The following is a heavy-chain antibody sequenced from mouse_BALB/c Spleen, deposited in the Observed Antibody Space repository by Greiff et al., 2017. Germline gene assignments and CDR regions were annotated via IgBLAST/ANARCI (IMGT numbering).Heavy chain of an antibody. V-gene: IGHV5-12-2*01. Sequence: EVKLMESGGGLVKPGGSLKLSCAASGFTFSSYTMSWVRQTPEKRLEWVAYISNGGGSTYYPDTVKGRFTISRDNAKNTLYLQMSSLKSEDTAMYYCARLSYGNFYAMDYWGQGTSVTVSS. CDR2: ISNGGGST. D-gene: IGHD2-1*01. J-gene: IGHJ4*01. CDR3: ARLSYGNFYAMDY. CDR1: GFTFSSYT.